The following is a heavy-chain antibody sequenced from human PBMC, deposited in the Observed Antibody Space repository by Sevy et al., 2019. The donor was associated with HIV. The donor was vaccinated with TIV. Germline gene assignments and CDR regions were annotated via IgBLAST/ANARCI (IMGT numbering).Heavy chain of an antibody. D-gene: IGHD6-19*01. CDR2: ISSDATNK. Sequence: GGSLRLSCKASGFTFSDDAMHWVRQAPGKGPEWVAVISSDATNKFYADSEKDRFTISRDNLKNTLYLQINNLRPADTAVYYCARVPYSSGLRFDYWGQGTLVTVSS. CDR3: ARVPYSSGLRFDY. J-gene: IGHJ4*02. V-gene: IGHV3-30*14. CDR1: GFTFSDDA.